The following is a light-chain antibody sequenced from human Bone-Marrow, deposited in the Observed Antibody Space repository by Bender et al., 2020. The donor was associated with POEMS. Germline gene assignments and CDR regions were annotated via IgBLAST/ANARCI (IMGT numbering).Light chain of an antibody. CDR3: CSYAGITKYV. Sequence: QSVLTQPPSASGTPGQRVTISCSGGSSNIGAHAVNWYQHLPGTAPKLLIYSSHRRPSEVPDRFSGSRSGTSASLAISGLQSEDEADYYCCSYAGITKYVFGTGTKVTVL. V-gene: IGLV1-44*01. CDR1: SSNIGAHA. CDR2: SSH. J-gene: IGLJ1*01.